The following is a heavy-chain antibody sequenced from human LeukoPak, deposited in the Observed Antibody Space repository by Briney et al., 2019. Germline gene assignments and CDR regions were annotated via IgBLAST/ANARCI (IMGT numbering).Heavy chain of an antibody. CDR3: ARDGSRLHDYGGNSVGDAFDI. V-gene: IGHV1-69*06. Sequence: GASVKVSCKASGGTFSSYAISWVRQAPGQGLEWMGGIIPIFGTANYAQKFQGRVTITADKSTSTAYMELSSLRSEDTAVYYCARDGSRLHDYGGNSVGDAFDIWGQGTMVTVSS. J-gene: IGHJ3*02. CDR1: GGTFSSYA. CDR2: IIPIFGTA. D-gene: IGHD4-23*01.